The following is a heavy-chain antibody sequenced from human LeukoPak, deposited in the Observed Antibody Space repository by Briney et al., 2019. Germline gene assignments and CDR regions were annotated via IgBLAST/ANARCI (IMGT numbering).Heavy chain of an antibody. J-gene: IGHJ4*02. V-gene: IGHV3-33*08. CDR3: ARVNGPNSGYYYTLAL. D-gene: IGHD3-22*01. CDR1: GLTFRNYA. Sequence: GTSLRLSCAASGLTFRNYAMSWVRQAPGRRLEWVADIRLDGSEKYYADSVKGRFTISRDNAENTLYLQMNGLRTEDTAVYYCARVNGPNSGYYYTLALWGQGTPVTVSS. CDR2: IRLDGSEK.